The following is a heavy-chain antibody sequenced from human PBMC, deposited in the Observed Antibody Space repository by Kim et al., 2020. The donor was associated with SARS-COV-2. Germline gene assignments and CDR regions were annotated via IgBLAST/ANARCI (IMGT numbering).Heavy chain of an antibody. V-gene: IGHV4-59*01. Sequence: SETLSLTCTVSGGSISSYYWSWIRQPPGKGLEWIGYIYYSGSTNYNPSLKSRVTISVDTSKNQFSLKLSSVTAADTAVYYCARGLEQLVLGWGQGTLVTV. CDR1: GGSISSYY. D-gene: IGHD6-6*01. CDR2: IYYSGST. J-gene: IGHJ4*02. CDR3: ARGLEQLVLG.